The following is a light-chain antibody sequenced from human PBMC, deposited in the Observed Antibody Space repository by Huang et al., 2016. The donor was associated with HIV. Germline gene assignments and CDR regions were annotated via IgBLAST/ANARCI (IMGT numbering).Light chain of an antibody. V-gene: IGKV4-1*01. Sequence: DIIMTQSPDSLAVSLGESATLNCRSSQSVYSSSTSKDYMAWFQQKPGQPPSLLLFWASTRDAGVPERFSGGGSGTYFTLTIGNLEAEDAAIYYCQQYYSSPQTFGQGTRVEVK. J-gene: IGKJ1*01. CDR1: QSVYSSSTSKDY. CDR2: WAS. CDR3: QQYYSSPQT.